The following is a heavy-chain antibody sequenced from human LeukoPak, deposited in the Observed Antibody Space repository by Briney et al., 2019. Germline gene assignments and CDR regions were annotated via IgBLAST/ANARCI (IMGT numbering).Heavy chain of an antibody. V-gene: IGHV1-46*01. CDR2: INPSGGST. Sequence: ASVKVSCKASGYTFTDYYMHWVRQAPGQGLEWMGIINPSGGSTSYAQKFQGRVTMTRDMSTSTVYMELSSLRSEDTAVYYCARDKYGSGSYSDWFDPWGQGTLVTVSS. D-gene: IGHD3-10*01. CDR3: ARDKYGSGSYSDWFDP. J-gene: IGHJ5*02. CDR1: GYTFTDYY.